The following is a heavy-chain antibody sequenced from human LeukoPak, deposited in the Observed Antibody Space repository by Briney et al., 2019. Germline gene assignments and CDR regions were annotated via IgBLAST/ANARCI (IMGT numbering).Heavy chain of an antibody. Sequence: SVKVSCKASGGTFSSYAISWVRQAPGRGLEWMGGIIPIFGTANYAQKFQGRVTITTDESTSTAYMELSSLRSEDTAVYYCASLTNGYGGYVDYWGQGTLVTVSS. CDR3: ASLTNGYGGYVDY. V-gene: IGHV1-69*05. J-gene: IGHJ4*02. CDR2: IIPIFGTA. CDR1: GGTFSSYA. D-gene: IGHD1-26*01.